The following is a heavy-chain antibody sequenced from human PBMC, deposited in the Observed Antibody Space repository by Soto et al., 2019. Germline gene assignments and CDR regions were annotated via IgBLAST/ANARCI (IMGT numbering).Heavy chain of an antibody. CDR2: IKRDGSQR. V-gene: IGHV3-7*05. Sequence: GGSLRLSCAASGFSFSTYWMTWVRQAPGKGLEWVANIKRDGSQRSYLDSVRGRFTVSRDNAKNSLYLQMDNLRAEDTALYYCARDVSPGSSGWYFDAFDIWGQGTMVTVSS. D-gene: IGHD6-13*01. CDR1: GFSFSTYW. CDR3: ARDVSPGSSGWYFDAFDI. J-gene: IGHJ3*02.